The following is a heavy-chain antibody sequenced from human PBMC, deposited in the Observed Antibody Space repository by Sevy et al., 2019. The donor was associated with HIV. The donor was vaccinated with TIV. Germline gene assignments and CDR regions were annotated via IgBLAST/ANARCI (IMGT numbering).Heavy chain of an antibody. CDR1: GFTFSNAW. J-gene: IGHJ4*02. D-gene: IGHD3-10*01. Sequence: GGSLRLSCAASGFTFSNAWMSWVRQAPGKGLEWVGRIKSKTDDGTTDYAAPVKGRFTISRDDSKNTLYLQMNSLKTEDTAVYYCTTDPITMVRGTDYWGQGTLVTVSS. CDR3: TTDPITMVRGTDY. CDR2: IKSKTDDGTT. V-gene: IGHV3-15*01.